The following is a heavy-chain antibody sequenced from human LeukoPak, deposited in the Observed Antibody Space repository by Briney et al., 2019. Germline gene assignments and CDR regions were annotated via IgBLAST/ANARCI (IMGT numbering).Heavy chain of an antibody. J-gene: IGHJ4*02. Sequence: PSETLSLTCTVSGGSISSYYWSWIRQPPGKGLEWIGEINHSGSTNYNPSLKSRVTISVDTSKNQFSLKLSSVTAADTAVYYCARGVGVYVWGSYRRGTFDYWGQGTLVTVSS. V-gene: IGHV4-34*01. CDR1: GGSISSYY. D-gene: IGHD3-16*02. CDR3: ARGVGVYVWGSYRRGTFDY. CDR2: INHSGST.